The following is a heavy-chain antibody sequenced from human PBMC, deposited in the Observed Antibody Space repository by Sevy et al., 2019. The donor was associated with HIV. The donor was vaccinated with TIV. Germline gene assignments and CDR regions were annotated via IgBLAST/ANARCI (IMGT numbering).Heavy chain of an antibody. Sequence: ASVKVSCKASGYTFTGYYMHWVRQAPGQGLEWMGWINPNSRGTNYAQKFQGRVTMTRDTSISTAYMELSRLRSDDTAVYYCARDDSSRGYYYYGMDVWGQGTTVTVSS. V-gene: IGHV1-2*02. CDR1: GYTFTGYY. D-gene: IGHD3-22*01. CDR2: INPNSRGT. CDR3: ARDDSSRGYYYYGMDV. J-gene: IGHJ6*02.